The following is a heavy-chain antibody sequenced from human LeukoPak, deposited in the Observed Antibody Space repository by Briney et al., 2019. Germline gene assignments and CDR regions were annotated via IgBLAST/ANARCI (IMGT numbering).Heavy chain of an antibody. Sequence: PGGSLSLSCAASGFTFSSYCMNWVRQAPGKGLEWVGEINHSGSTNYNPSLKTRVIILVDTSKNQFSLKLSSVTAADTAVYYCARGNLFYYYYMDVWGKGTTVTVSS. CDR3: ARGNLFYYYYMDV. V-gene: IGHV4-34*01. D-gene: IGHD1-14*01. J-gene: IGHJ6*03. CDR2: INHSGST. CDR1: GFTFSSYC.